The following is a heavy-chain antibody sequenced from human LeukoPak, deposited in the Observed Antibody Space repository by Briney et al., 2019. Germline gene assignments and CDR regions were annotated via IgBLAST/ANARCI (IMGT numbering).Heavy chain of an antibody. J-gene: IGHJ4*02. Sequence: GGSLRLSCAASGFTFSDYYMSWIRQAPGKGLEWVSYISSSGSTIYYADSAKGRFTISRDNAKNSLYLQMNSLRAEDTAVYYCASPDMVQGVIYYWGQGTLVTVSS. D-gene: IGHD3-10*01. CDR1: GFTFSDYY. CDR2: ISSSGSTI. CDR3: ASPDMVQGVIYY. V-gene: IGHV3-11*01.